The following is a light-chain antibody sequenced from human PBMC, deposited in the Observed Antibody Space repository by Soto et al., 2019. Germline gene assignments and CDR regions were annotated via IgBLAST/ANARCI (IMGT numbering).Light chain of an antibody. V-gene: IGKV3-20*01. CDR3: QQYMSSVT. CDR2: GAS. J-gene: IGKJ1*01. CDR1: QSVDTTF. Sequence: EIVLTQSPGSLSLSPGQRATLSCRASQSVDTTFFAWYQKKPGQAPTLLIQGASKMATGIPDRFSGSASGTDFNLLIIKLEPEDFAVYSCQQYMSSVTFGQGTKVEIK.